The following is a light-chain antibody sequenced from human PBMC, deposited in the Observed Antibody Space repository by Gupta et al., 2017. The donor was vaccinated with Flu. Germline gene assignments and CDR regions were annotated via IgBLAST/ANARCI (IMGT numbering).Light chain of an antibody. CDR2: GNS. V-gene: IGLV1-40*01. J-gene: IGLJ2*01. CDR1: SSNIGAGYD. CDR3: QSYDSSMSGWVV. Sequence: QSVLTQRPSVPGAPGLRVTIPCTGSSSNIGAGYDVHWYQQLPGTAPKLLIYGNSNRPSGVPDRFSGSKSGTSASLAIPGLQAEDEADYYCQSYDSSMSGWVVFGGGTKLTVL.